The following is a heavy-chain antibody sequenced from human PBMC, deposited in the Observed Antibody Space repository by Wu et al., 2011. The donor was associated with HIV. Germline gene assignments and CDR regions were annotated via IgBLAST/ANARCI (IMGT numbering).Heavy chain of an antibody. CDR2: IIPIFGTA. CDR1: GGTFSRYI. Sequence: QVQLVQSGAEMKKPGSSVKVSCKASGGTFSRYIITWVRQAPGQGLEWMGGIIPIFGTANYAQKFQGRVTIIADKSANTAYMELSSLRSEDTAVYYCARGDIILVPTDIRRGLNWFDPWGQGTLVTVSS. J-gene: IGHJ5*02. V-gene: IGHV1-69*14. D-gene: IGHD2-2*02. CDR3: ARGDIILVPTDIRRGLNWFDP.